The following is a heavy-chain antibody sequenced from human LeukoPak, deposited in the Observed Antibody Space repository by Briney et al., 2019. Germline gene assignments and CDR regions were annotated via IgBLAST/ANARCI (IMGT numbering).Heavy chain of an antibody. J-gene: IGHJ6*03. CDR1: GFTFSSYG. V-gene: IGHV3-30*18. CDR3: AKVRYDYGDYWDYYYMDV. Sequence: GRSLRLSCAASGFTFSSYGMHWVRQAPGKGLEWVAVISYDGSNKYYADSVKGRFTISRDNSKNTLYLQMNSLRAEDTAVYYCAKVRYDYGDYWDYYYMDVWGKGTTVTVSS. D-gene: IGHD4-17*01. CDR2: ISYDGSNK.